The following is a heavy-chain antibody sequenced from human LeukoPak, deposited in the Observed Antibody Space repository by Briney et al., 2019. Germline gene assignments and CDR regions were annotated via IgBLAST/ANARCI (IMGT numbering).Heavy chain of an antibody. CDR1: GFTFSIYG. D-gene: IGHD1-26*01. V-gene: IGHV3-30*18. CDR3: AKLTIVGATRFDY. Sequence: GGSLRLSCAASGFTFSIYGMHGVRQAPGKGLEWVAVISYDGSNKYYADAVKGRFTISRDNSKNTLYLQMSSLRAEDTAVYYCAKLTIVGATRFDYWGQGTLVTVSS. CDR2: ISYDGSNK. J-gene: IGHJ4*02.